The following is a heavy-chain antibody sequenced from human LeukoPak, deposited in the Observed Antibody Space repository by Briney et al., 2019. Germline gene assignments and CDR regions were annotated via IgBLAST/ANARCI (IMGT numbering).Heavy chain of an antibody. CDR1: GGSISNYY. CDR3: ATRRHGNVGPWFDP. J-gene: IGHJ5*02. V-gene: IGHV4-59*01. CDR2: IHYSGST. D-gene: IGHD1-26*01. Sequence: SETLSLTCTVSGGSISNYYWSWIRQPPGKGLEWIGYIHYSGSTNYNPSLKSRVTISVDTSKNQFSLKLSSVTAADTAVYYCATRRHGNVGPWFDPWGQGTLVTVSS.